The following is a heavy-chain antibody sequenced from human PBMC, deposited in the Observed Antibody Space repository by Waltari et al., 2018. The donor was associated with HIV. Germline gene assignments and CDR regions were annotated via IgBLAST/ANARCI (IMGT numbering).Heavy chain of an antibody. V-gene: IGHV3-74*01. CDR2: ISSDGSTT. CDR1: GFTFRSYW. CDR3: ARENTMTYYDALDI. D-gene: IGHD4-17*01. Sequence: EVQLVESGGGLVQPGGSLRLSWAASGFTFRSYWMHWVRQAPGKGLLWVSCISSDGSTTNYADSVKGRLTISRDNAKNTLYLQMNSLRADDTAVYYCARENTMTYYDALDIWGQGTMVTVSS. J-gene: IGHJ3*02.